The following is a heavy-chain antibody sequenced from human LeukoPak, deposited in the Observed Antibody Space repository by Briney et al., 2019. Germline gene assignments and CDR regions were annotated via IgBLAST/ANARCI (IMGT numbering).Heavy chain of an antibody. CDR2: ISGSGVST. J-gene: IGHJ4*02. V-gene: IGHV3-23*01. CDR1: GFTFNNYA. CDR3: ARDSNGSGTFYRWFDY. D-gene: IGHD3-10*01. Sequence: GGSLRLSCAASGFTFNNYAMNWVRQAPGKGLEGVSGISGSGVSTYYADSVKGRFTISRDNSKNSLYLQMNSLRAEDTAVYYCARDSNGSGTFYRWFDYWGQGTLVTVSS.